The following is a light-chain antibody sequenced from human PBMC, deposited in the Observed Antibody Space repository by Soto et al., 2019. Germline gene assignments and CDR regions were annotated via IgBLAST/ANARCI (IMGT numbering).Light chain of an antibody. V-gene: IGKV3-20*01. Sequence: EIVLTQSPGTLSLSPGERATLSCRASQNVDSNYLAWYQQKPGQAPRIIIFGASGRATGIPDRFSGSGSGTDFTLTISRLEPEDFAVYYCHQYDNWPKTFGQGTRLEI. J-gene: IGKJ5*01. CDR2: GAS. CDR1: QNVDSNY. CDR3: HQYDNWPKT.